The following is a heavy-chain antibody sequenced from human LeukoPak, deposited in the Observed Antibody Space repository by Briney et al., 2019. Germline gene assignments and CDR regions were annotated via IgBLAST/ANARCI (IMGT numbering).Heavy chain of an antibody. J-gene: IGHJ4*02. CDR3: AKVISGELLSPIDY. CDR2: IKQDGSEK. D-gene: IGHD3-10*01. V-gene: IGHV3-7*03. Sequence: GGSLRLSCAASGFTFSSYWMSWVRQAPGKGLEWVANIKQDGSEKYYVDSVKGRFTISRDNAKNSLYLQMNSLRAEDTALYYCAKVISGELLSPIDYWGQGTLVTVSS. CDR1: GFTFSSYW.